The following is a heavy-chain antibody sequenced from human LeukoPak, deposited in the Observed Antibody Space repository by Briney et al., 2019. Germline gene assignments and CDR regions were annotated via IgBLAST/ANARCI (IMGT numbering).Heavy chain of an antibody. D-gene: IGHD3-16*02. CDR1: GGSISSYY. V-gene: IGHV4-59*01. CDR3: ARSPTYDYIWGSYLYYFDY. Sequence: SGTLSLTCTVSGGSISSYYWSWIRQPPGKGPEWIGYIYYSGSTNYNPSLKSRVTISVDTSKNQFSLKLSSVTAADTAVYYCARSPTYDYIWGSYLYYFDYWGQGTLVTVSS. CDR2: IYYSGST. J-gene: IGHJ4*02.